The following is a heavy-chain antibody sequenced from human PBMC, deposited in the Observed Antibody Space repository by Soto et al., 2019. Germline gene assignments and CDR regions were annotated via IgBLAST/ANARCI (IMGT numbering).Heavy chain of an antibody. CDR3: ASYDSSGRFDY. CDR2: IYYSGST. D-gene: IGHD3-22*01. J-gene: IGHJ4*02. Sequence: SETLSLTCTVSGGSISSYYWSWVRQPPAKGLEWIGYIYYSGSTHYSPSLNSRVTISVDTSKNQFSLKLSSVTAADTAVYYCASYDSSGRFDYWGQGTRVTVSS. CDR1: GGSISSYY. V-gene: IGHV4-59*01.